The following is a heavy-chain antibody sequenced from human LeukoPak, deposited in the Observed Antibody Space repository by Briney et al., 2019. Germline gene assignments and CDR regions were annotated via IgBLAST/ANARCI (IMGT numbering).Heavy chain of an antibody. CDR3: AREASGSSELAY. V-gene: IGHV3-48*04. CDR2: ISSSSSTI. J-gene: IGHJ4*02. D-gene: IGHD1-26*01. CDR1: GFTFSSYS. Sequence: PGGSLRLSCAASGFTFSSYSMNWVRQAPGKGLEWVSDISSSSSTIYYADSVKGRFTISRDNAKNSLYLQMNSLRAEDTAVYYCAREASGSSELAYWGQGTLLTVSS.